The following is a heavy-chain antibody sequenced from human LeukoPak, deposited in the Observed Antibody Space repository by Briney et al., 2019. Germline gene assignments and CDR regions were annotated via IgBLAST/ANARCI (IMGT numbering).Heavy chain of an antibody. J-gene: IGHJ4*02. CDR2: ISYDGSNE. D-gene: IGHD3-10*01. CDR3: AGSWFYRDYFEY. V-gene: IGHV3-30*03. CDR1: GFTFSTYG. Sequence: PGGSLRLSCAASGFTFSTYGMHWVRQAPGKGLEWVAVISYDGSNEYYADSVKGRFPISRDNSKNTLYLQMNSLRAEDTAVYYCAGSWFYRDYFEYWGQGTLVTVSS.